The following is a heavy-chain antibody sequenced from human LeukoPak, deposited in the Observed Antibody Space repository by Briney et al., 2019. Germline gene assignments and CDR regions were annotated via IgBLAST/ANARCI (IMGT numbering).Heavy chain of an antibody. D-gene: IGHD6-6*01. V-gene: IGHV4-61*02. CDR1: GGSISSGSYY. CDR2: IYTSGST. Sequence: SETLSLTCTVSGGSISSGSYYWSWIRQPAGKGPEWIGRIYTSGSTNYNPSLKSRVTISVDTSKNQFSLKLSSVTAADTAVYYCAREGEYSSSSAPTYYYYMDVWGKGTTVTVSS. CDR3: AREGEYSSSSAPTYYYYMDV. J-gene: IGHJ6*03.